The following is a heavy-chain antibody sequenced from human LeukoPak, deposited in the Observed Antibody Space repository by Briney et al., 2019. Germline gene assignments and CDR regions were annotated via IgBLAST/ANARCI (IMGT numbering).Heavy chain of an antibody. CDR3: ARSGSGYSYGYAY. CDR1: GYSFTNYW. D-gene: IGHD5-18*01. V-gene: IGHV5-51*01. J-gene: IGHJ4*02. CDR2: IYPGDSDT. Sequence: ESLKISCKVSGYSFTNYWIAWVRQIPGKGLEWMGIIYPGDSDTKYSPSFQGQVTMSADKSTTTAYLQWSRLTASDTAMYYCARSGSGYSYGYAYWGQGTLVTVSS.